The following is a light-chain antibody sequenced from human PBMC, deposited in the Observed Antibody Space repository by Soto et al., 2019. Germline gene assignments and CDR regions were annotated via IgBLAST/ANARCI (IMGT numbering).Light chain of an antibody. CDR1: QSFDRY. CDR2: RAS. CDR3: HQYGSSPRT. Sequence: EIVVTQSPGTLYLSPGERATLSCTASQSFDRYLAWYQQKPGQAPRLLMDRASTRAFGIPDRFSGSGSGTDFALTITGLEPEDFAVYYCHQYGSSPRTFGQGTNVESK. J-gene: IGKJ1*01. V-gene: IGKV3-20*01.